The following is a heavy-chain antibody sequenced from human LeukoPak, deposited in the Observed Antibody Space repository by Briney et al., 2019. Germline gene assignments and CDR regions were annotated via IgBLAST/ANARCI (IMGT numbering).Heavy chain of an antibody. CDR3: TRVFLYSSSSDFDY. Sequence: PGGSLRLSCTASGFTFGDYAMSWLRQAPGKGMEWAGFIRSKAYGGATEYAASVKGRFTISSDDSKRIAYLQMISLKAEDTAVYYCTRVFLYSSSSDFDYWGQGTLVTVSS. CDR1: GFTFGDYA. V-gene: IGHV3-49*03. J-gene: IGHJ4*02. CDR2: IRSKAYGGAT. D-gene: IGHD6-6*01.